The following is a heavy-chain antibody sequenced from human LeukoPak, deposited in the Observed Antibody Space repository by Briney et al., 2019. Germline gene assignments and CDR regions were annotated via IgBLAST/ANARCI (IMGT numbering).Heavy chain of an antibody. V-gene: IGHV1-8*01. CDR3: ARGRLSSSGYYY. Sequence: ASVKVSCTASGYTFTSYDINWVRQATGQGLEWMGWMNPNSGNTGYAQKFQGRVTMTRNTSISTAYMELSSLRSEDTAVYYCARGRLSSSGYYYWGQGTLVTVSS. J-gene: IGHJ4*02. D-gene: IGHD3-22*01. CDR1: GYTFTSYD. CDR2: MNPNSGNT.